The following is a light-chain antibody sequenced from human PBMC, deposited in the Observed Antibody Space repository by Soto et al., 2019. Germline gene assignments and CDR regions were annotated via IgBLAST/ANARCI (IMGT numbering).Light chain of an antibody. V-gene: IGLV1-47*01. CDR3: AAWDDSLSGFRV. Sequence: QSVLTQPPSASGTPGQRVTISCSGSSSNNGSNYVYWYQQLPGTAPKLLNYRNNQRPSGVPDRFSGSKSGTSASLAISGLRSEDEADYYCAAWDDSLSGFRVFGGGTKLTVL. CDR1: SSNNGSNY. J-gene: IGLJ3*02. CDR2: RNN.